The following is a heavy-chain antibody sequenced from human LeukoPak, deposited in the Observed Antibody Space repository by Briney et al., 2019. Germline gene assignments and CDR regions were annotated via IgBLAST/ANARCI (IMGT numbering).Heavy chain of an antibody. CDR2: IYYSGST. D-gene: IGHD3-3*01. V-gene: IGHV4-39*01. J-gene: IGHJ4*02. CDR1: GGSISSGDYY. CDR3: ARHSTDRNYDFWSGGSFDY. Sequence: PSETLSLTCTVSGGSISSGDYYWGWIRQPPGKGLEWIGSIYYSGSTYYNPSLKSRVTISVDTSKNQFSLKLSSVTAADTAVYYCARHSTDRNYDFWSGGSFDYWGQGTLVTVSS.